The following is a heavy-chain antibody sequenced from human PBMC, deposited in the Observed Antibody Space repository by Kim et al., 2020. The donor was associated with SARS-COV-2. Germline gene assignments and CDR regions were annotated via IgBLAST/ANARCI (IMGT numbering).Heavy chain of an antibody. J-gene: IGHJ4*02. V-gene: IGHV1-3*01. CDR1: GYTFTNYA. CDR3: ARDNGYTMEY. Sequence: ASVKVSCKASGYTFTNYAMHWVRQAPGQRLEWMGWISAGNGDTKYSQNFQGRITITRDTSASTGYMDLSSLTSEDTAMYYCARDNGYTMEYWGQGTLVTV. CDR2: ISAGNGDT. D-gene: IGHD5-12*01.